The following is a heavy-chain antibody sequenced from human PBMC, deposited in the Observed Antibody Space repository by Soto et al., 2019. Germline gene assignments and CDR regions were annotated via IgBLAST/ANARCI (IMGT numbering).Heavy chain of an antibody. CDR3: ARGDAATYMRLPFDY. CDR1: GYTFTTYG. CDR2: ISIYSGNT. Sequence: VQLVQSGAEVKKPGASVTVSCKASGYTFTTYGMSWLRQAPGQGLEWMGWISIYSGNTGYAQKFQGRVTMTRDTSSSIGYMERRSQRSGDTAVYYCARGDAATYMRLPFDYWGQGTLVTVSS. V-gene: IGHV1-18*01. J-gene: IGHJ4*02. D-gene: IGHD6-25*01.